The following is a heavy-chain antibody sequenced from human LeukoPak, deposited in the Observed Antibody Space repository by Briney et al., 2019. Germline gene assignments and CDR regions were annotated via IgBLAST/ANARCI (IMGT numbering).Heavy chain of an antibody. J-gene: IGHJ4*02. CDR2: IIPIFGTA. CDR3: ARGPIAVAGTDYFDY. D-gene: IGHD6-19*01. V-gene: IGHV1-69*05. CDR1: GGTFSSYA. Sequence: SAKVSCKASGGTFSSYAISWVRQDPGQGLEWMGRIIPIFGTANYAQKFQGRVTITTDESTSTAYMELSSLRSEDTAVYYCARGPIAVAGTDYFDYWGQGTLVTVSS.